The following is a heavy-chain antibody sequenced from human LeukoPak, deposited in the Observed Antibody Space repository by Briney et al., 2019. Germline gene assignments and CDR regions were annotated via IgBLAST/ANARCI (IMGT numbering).Heavy chain of an antibody. CDR3: ARDPSDSSSWIKGYFQH. J-gene: IGHJ1*01. CDR2: ISAYNGNT. D-gene: IGHD6-13*01. CDR1: GYTFTSYG. Sequence: ASVKVSCKASGYTFTSYGISWVRQAPGQGLEWMGWISAYNGNTNYAQKLQGRVTMTTDTSTSTAYMELSSLRSEDTAVYYCARDPSDSSSWIKGYFQHWGQGTLVTVSS. V-gene: IGHV1-18*01.